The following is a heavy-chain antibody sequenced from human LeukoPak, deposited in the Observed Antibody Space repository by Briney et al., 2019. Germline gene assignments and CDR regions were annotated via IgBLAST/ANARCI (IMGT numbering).Heavy chain of an antibody. CDR2: IDLNSAGT. CDR3: ARPGYCSGGSCSDWFDS. CDR1: GYTFTAYY. J-gene: IGHJ5*01. D-gene: IGHD2-15*01. Sequence: ASVKVSCKPSGYTFTAYYVHWMRQAPGQGLEWMGRIDLNSAGTNFAQKFQGRVSMTRDTSINTAYLELSRLRSDDTAVYYCARPGYCSGGSCSDWFDSWGQGTLVTVSS. V-gene: IGHV1-2*06.